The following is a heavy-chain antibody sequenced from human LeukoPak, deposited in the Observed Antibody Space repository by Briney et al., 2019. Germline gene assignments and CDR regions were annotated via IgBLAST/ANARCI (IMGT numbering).Heavy chain of an antibody. CDR1: GGSISSSSYY. CDR2: IYYSGST. D-gene: IGHD5-12*01. CDR3: ARIRRYSGYVDY. V-gene: IGHV4-39*07. Sequence: PSETLSLTCTVSGGSISSSSYYWGWIRQPPGKGLEWIGSIYYSGSTYYNPSLKSRVTISVDTSKNHFSLKLSSVTAADTAVYYCARIRRYSGYVDYWGQGTLVTVSS. J-gene: IGHJ4*02.